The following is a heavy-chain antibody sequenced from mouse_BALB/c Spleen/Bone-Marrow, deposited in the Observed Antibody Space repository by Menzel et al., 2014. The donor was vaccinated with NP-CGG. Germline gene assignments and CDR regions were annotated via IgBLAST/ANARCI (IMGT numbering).Heavy chain of an antibody. V-gene: IGHV7-3*02. CDR3: ARDSRSTVSHFDY. CDR2: IRNKANGYTT. Sequence: EVYLVESGGGLVQPGGSLRLSCATSGFTFTDYYMNWVRQPPGKALEWLGFIRNKANGYTTEYSASVKGRFTISRDNSQSILYLQMNTLRAEDSATYYCARDSRSTVSHFDYWGQGTTLTVSS. CDR1: GFTFTDYY. D-gene: IGHD1-1*01. J-gene: IGHJ2*01.